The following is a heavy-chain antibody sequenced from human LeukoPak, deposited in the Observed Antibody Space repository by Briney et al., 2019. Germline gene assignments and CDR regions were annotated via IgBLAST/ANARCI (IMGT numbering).Heavy chain of an antibody. J-gene: IGHJ5*02. CDR2: INPNSGGT. D-gene: IGHD2-21*01. V-gene: IGHV1-2*02. CDR3: ARADRLDGGPYLIGP. CDR1: GYSFTDYY. Sequence: GASVTVSFKTSGYSFTDYYMHWVRQAPGQGLEWMGWINPNSGGTSSEQKFQGRVTMTRDTSITTVYMEVSWLTSDDTAIYYCARADRLDGGPYLIGPWGQGTLVTVSS.